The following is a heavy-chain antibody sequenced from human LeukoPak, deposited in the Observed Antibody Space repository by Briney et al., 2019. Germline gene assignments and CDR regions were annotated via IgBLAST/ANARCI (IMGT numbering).Heavy chain of an antibody. CDR2: ISSSGST. J-gene: IGHJ3*02. CDR3: ARGPYSYDSSGSFDI. Sequence: SETLSLTCTVSGDSISSGDYYWSWIRQPAGKGLEWIGRISSSGSTNYNPSLKSRVTISVDTSKNQFSLKLSSVTAADTAVYFCARGPYSYDSSGSFDIWGQGTMVTVSS. CDR1: GDSISSGDYY. D-gene: IGHD3-22*01. V-gene: IGHV4-61*02.